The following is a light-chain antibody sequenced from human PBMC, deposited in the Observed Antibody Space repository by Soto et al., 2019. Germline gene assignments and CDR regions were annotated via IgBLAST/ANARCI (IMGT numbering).Light chain of an antibody. CDR3: QQYNSYSWT. J-gene: IGKJ1*01. Sequence: DIQMTQSPSTLSASVGDRVTITCRASQSISSWLAWYQQKPGKAPKLLIYDASSLESGVPSGFSGSGSGTEFTLTISSLQPDDFATYYCQQYNSYSWTFGQGT. CDR1: QSISSW. CDR2: DAS. V-gene: IGKV1-5*01.